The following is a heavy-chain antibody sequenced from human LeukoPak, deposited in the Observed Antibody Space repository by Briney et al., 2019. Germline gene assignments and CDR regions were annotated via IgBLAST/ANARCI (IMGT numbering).Heavy chain of an antibody. CDR2: INHSGST. J-gene: IGHJ4*02. Sequence: SETLSLTCAVYGGSFSGYYWSWIRQPPGKGLEWIGEINHSGSTNYNPSLKSRVTISVDTSKNQFSLKLSSVTAADTAVYYCARDLGGSGSYGHGPWGQGTLVTVSS. V-gene: IGHV4-34*01. D-gene: IGHD3-10*01. CDR1: GGSFSGYY. CDR3: ARDLGGSGSYGHGP.